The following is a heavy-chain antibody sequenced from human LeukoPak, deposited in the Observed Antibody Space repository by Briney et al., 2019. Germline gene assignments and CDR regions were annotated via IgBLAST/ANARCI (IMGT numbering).Heavy chain of an antibody. V-gene: IGHV4-59*12. Sequence: SETLSLTCSVSGASISGYYWSWIRQTPGKGLEWIGYVYYTGSTNYNPSLQSRVTITVDRSKNQFSLKLSSVTAADTAVYYCASIPSYYFDYWGQGTLVTVSS. J-gene: IGHJ4*02. CDR1: GASISGYY. D-gene: IGHD6-6*01. CDR3: ASIPSYYFDY. CDR2: VYYTGST.